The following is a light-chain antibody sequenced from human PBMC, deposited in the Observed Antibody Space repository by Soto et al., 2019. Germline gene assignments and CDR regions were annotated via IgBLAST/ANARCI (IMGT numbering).Light chain of an antibody. CDR3: QQRSNWPPGSLT. V-gene: IGKV3-11*01. CDR1: QSVSSY. CDR2: DAS. J-gene: IGKJ4*01. Sequence: EIVLTHSPATLSLSPGERATLSCRASQSVSSYLAWYQQEPGQAPRLLIYDASNRATGIPARFSGSGSGTDFTLTISSLEPEDFAVYYCQQRSNWPPGSLTFGGGTKADIK.